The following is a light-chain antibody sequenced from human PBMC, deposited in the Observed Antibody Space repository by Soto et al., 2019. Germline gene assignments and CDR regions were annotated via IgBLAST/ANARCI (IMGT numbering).Light chain of an antibody. J-gene: IGKJ2*01. Sequence: EIVRTQSPGTLSLSPGERATISCRASQVIGSRYLSWNHQKSGQTPRLLIYAASSRATGIPDRFSGSGSGTDFTLTISRMEPEYFGVYYCQQLSSSLPLTFGQGTKLEIK. CDR2: AAS. CDR3: QQLSSSLPLT. CDR1: QVIGSRY. V-gene: IGKV3-20*01.